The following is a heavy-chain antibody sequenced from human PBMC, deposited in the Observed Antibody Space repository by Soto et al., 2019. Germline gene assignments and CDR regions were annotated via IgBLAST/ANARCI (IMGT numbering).Heavy chain of an antibody. CDR3: AKEDIVISCMDV. J-gene: IGHJ6*03. CDR1: GFTFSSYS. CDR2: ISSSSSTI. Sequence: PGGSLRLSCAASGFTFSSYSMNWVRQAPGKGLEWVSYISSSSSTIYYADSVKGRFTISRDNAKNSLYLQMNSLRAEDTAVYYCAKEDIVISCMDVWGKGTTVTVSS. D-gene: IGHD5-12*01. V-gene: IGHV3-48*01.